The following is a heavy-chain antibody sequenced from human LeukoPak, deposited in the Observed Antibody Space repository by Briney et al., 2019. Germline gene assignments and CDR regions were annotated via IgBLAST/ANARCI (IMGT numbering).Heavy chain of an antibody. D-gene: IGHD3/OR15-3a*01. CDR2: INPKSGKT. Sequence: ASVKVSCKASGYTFTDYYVNWIRQAPGQGFDWMGRINPKSGKTKYAPIFEGRVSMTRDTSTQTVYMQLNSLKSDDTAVYYCAKAGHLDYFLRWFDPWGQGTLITVSS. V-gene: IGHV1-2*02. CDR3: AKAGHLDYFLRWFDP. J-gene: IGHJ5*02. CDR1: GYTFTDYY.